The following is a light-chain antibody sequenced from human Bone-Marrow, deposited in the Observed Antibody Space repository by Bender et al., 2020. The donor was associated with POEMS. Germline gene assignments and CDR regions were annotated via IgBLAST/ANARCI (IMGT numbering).Light chain of an antibody. CDR1: TGAVTSGHF. J-gene: IGLJ3*02. Sequence: QTVVTQEPSLTVSPGGTVTLTCASSTGAVTSGHFPNWFQKKPGQRPRALIYGVSNKYSWTPARFSGSLLGGKAALTLSDVQPEDEAEYYCLVYLVIPQPHWLFGEGTKLTVL. CDR3: LVYLVIPQPHWL. CDR2: GVS. V-gene: IGLV7-43*01.